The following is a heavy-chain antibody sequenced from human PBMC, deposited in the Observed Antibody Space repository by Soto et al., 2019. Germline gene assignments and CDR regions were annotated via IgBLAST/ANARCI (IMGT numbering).Heavy chain of an antibody. D-gene: IGHD3-9*01. CDR1: GFTFSSYW. Sequence: PGGSLRLSCAASGFTFSSYWMHWVRQAPGKGLVWVSRINSDGSSTSYADSVKGRFTISRDNAKNTLYLQMNSLRAEDTAVYYCARVFDWLFAFDIWGQGTMVTVSS. CDR3: ARVFDWLFAFDI. V-gene: IGHV3-74*01. J-gene: IGHJ3*02. CDR2: INSDGSST.